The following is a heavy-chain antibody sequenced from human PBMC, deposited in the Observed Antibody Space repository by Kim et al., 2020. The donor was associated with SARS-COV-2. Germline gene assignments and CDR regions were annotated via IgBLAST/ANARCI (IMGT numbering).Heavy chain of an antibody. J-gene: IGHJ4*02. Sequence: GDTTTDEDSVKGRFTASRDNSKNTLDLQMSSLGAEDTAIYYCANPRQPDYWGQGTLVTVSS. CDR3: ANPRQPDY. CDR2: GDTT. D-gene: IGHD6-13*01. V-gene: IGHV3-23*01.